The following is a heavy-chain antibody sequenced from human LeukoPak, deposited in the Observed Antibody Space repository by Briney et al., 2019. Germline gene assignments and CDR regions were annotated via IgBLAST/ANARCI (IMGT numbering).Heavy chain of an antibody. CDR2: IKQDGSEK. Sequence: GGSLRLSCAASGFXFSRFWISWVRQAPGKGQEWLANIKQDGSEKYYVDSVKGRFTISRDNAKNSLYLQMNSLSAEDTAVFYCARDGTYTDYDPDFDIWGQGTLVTVSS. D-gene: IGHD5-12*01. V-gene: IGHV3-7*04. CDR3: ARDGTYTDYDPDFDI. CDR1: GFXFSRFW. J-gene: IGHJ4*02.